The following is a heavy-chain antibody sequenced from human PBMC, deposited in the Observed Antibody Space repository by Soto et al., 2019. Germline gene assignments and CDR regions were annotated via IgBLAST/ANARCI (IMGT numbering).Heavy chain of an antibody. CDR3: AQCPHTSGGSDGGMDG. V-gene: IGHV3-23*01. D-gene: IGHD3-10*01. CDR2: ITGGGGRGT. J-gene: IGHJ6*02. CDR1: GFTFSTYA. Sequence: EVQLLESGGGLVQPGGSLRLSCAASGFTFSTYAMRWVRQAPGKGLEWVSSITGGGGRGTYYGDSVKGRFTITRDDSKDTLYLQMESLRADETAVYYCAQCPHTSGGSDGGMDGWGQGTTVTVSS.